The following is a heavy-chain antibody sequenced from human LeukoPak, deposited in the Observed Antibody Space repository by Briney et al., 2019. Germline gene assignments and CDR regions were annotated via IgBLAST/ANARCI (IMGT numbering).Heavy chain of an antibody. D-gene: IGHD6-19*01. CDR3: ARKDSSGWQSFDY. J-gene: IGHJ4*02. Sequence: GRSLRLSCAASGFTFSSYAMHWVRQAPGKGLERVAVISYDGSNKYYADSVKGRFTISRDNSKNTLYLQMNSLRAEDTAVYYCARKDSSGWQSFDYWGQGTLVTVSS. V-gene: IGHV3-30-3*01. CDR2: ISYDGSNK. CDR1: GFTFSSYA.